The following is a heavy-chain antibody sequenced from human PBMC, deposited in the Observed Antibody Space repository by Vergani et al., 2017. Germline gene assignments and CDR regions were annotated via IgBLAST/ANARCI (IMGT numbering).Heavy chain of an antibody. Sequence: QVQLQESGPGLVKPSETLSLTCTVSGGSISSYYWSWIRQPPGKGLEWIGYIYYSGSTNYNPSLKSRVTISVDTSKNQFSLKLSSVTAADTAVYYCARAGVGSYGEFDPWGQGTLVTASS. J-gene: IGHJ5*02. V-gene: IGHV4-59*01. CDR1: GGSISSYY. CDR2: IYYSGST. D-gene: IGHD5-18*01. CDR3: ARAGVGSYGEFDP.